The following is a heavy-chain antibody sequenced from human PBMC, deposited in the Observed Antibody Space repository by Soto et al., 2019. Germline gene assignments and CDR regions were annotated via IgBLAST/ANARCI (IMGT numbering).Heavy chain of an antibody. J-gene: IGHJ5*02. CDR1: GGSFRGYY. V-gene: IGHV4-34*01. CDR2: INHSGST. CDR3: ARGGPYYYDSSGYSDWFDP. D-gene: IGHD3-22*01. Sequence: SETLSLTCAVYGGSFRGYYWSWIRQPPGKGLEWIGEINHSGSTNYNPPLKSRVTISVDTSKNQLSLKLSSVTAADTAVYYCARGGPYYYDSSGYSDWFDPWGQGTLVTVSS.